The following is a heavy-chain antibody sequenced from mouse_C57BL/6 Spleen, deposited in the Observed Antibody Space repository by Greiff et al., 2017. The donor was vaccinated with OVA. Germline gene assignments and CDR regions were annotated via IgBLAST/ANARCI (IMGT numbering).Heavy chain of an antibody. CDR1: GFSLTRYG. CDR3: ARRGTDYAMDY. D-gene: IGHD4-1*01. CDR2: IWSDGST. Sequence: QVQLKESGPGLVAPSQRLSITCTVSGFSLTRYGVHWVRQPPGTGLEWLVVIWSDGSTTYNSALKSRRSISKDNSKSQVFLKMNSLQTDDTAMYYCARRGTDYAMDYWGQGTSVTVSS. J-gene: IGHJ4*01. V-gene: IGHV2-6*03.